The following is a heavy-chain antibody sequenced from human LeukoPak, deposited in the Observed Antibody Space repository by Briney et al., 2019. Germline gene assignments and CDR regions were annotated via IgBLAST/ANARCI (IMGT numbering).Heavy chain of an antibody. Sequence: GGSLRLSCAASGFTFSSYAMSWVRQAPGKGLEWVSAISGSGYSTYYTDSVKGRFTVSRDNSKNTLFLQMNSLRVEDTAVYYCAKGGGDGNPHDYWGQGTLVTVSS. V-gene: IGHV3-23*01. CDR1: GFTFSSYA. CDR3: AKGGGDGNPHDY. J-gene: IGHJ4*02. CDR2: ISGSGYST. D-gene: IGHD3-16*01.